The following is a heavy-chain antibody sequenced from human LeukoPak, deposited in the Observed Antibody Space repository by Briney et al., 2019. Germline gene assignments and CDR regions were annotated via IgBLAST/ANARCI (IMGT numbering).Heavy chain of an antibody. J-gene: IGHJ4*02. Sequence: GGSLRLSCAASGFTFSSYEMNWVRQAPGKGLEWVSYISGSGSTIYYADSVKGRFTISRDNAKNSLYLQMNSLRAEDTAVYYCARDRNYDSSGYYYQGGYWGQGTLVTVSS. CDR2: ISGSGSTI. CDR3: ARDRNYDSSGYYYQGGY. V-gene: IGHV3-48*03. D-gene: IGHD3-22*01. CDR1: GFTFSSYE.